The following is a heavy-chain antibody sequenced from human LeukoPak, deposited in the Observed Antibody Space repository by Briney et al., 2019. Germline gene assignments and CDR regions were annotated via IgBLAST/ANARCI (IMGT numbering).Heavy chain of an antibody. Sequence: GGSLRLSCAASGFTFSSYGMHWVRQAPGKGLEWVAFIRYDGSNKYYADSVKGRFTISRDNSKNTLYLQMNSLRAEDTAVYYCAKLPSGCSGGSCYRGNYYMDVWGKGTTVTISS. V-gene: IGHV3-30*02. J-gene: IGHJ6*03. CDR3: AKLPSGCSGGSCYRGNYYMDV. CDR1: GFTFSSYG. D-gene: IGHD2-15*01. CDR2: IRYDGSNK.